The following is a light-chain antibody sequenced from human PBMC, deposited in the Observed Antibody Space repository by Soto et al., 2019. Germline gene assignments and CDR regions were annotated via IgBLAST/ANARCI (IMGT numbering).Light chain of an antibody. V-gene: IGKV3-20*01. CDR3: QQYGSSPGT. CDR1: QSVSSY. CDR2: GAS. J-gene: IGKJ4*01. Sequence: EIVLTQSPGTLSLSPGERATLSCRASQSVSSYSAWYQQKPGQAPRLLIYGASTRATGIPDRFSGSGSGTDFTLTISRLEPEDFAVYYCQQYGSSPGTFGGGTKVEIK.